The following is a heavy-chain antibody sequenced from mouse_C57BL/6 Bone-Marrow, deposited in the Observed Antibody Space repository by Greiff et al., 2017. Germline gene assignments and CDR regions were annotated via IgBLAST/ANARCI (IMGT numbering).Heavy chain of an antibody. V-gene: IGHV1-74*01. Sequence: QVQLQQPGAELVKPGASVKVSCKASGYTFTSYWMHWVKQRPGQGLEWIGRIHPSDSDTNYNQKFKGKATLTVDKSSSTAYMHLSSLTSEDSAVYYCAINYSNYETMDYWGQGTSVTVSS. CDR3: AINYSNYETMDY. CDR2: IHPSDSDT. CDR1: GYTFTSYW. J-gene: IGHJ4*01. D-gene: IGHD2-5*01.